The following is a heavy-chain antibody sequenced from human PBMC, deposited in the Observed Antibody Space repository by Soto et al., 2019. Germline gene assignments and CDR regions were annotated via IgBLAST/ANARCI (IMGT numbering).Heavy chain of an antibody. CDR3: ARVLTGKYGVWNY. J-gene: IGHJ4*02. CDR2: INPGGSIT. D-gene: IGHD2-8*01. CDR1: GFTFSSYW. Sequence: EQLVESGGGLVQPGGSLRLSCAASGFTFSSYWMHWVRQAPGKGLVWVSRINPGGSITAYADSVKGRFTISRDNAKNTLYLQMNTLRGDDTAVYYCARVLTGKYGVWNYWGQGTLVTVSS. V-gene: IGHV3-74*01.